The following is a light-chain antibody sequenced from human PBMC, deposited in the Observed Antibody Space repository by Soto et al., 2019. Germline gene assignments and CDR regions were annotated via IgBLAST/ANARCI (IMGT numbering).Light chain of an antibody. CDR2: DVN. CDR3: CSYAGTYTRV. CDR1: SGYVGTYSL. V-gene: IGLV2-23*02. Sequence: QSVLAQPASVSGSPGQSITISCTGASGYVGTYSLVSWYQQHPGKAPKLMIYDVNKRPSGVPYRFSGSKSGNTASLTISGLQAEDEADYYCCSYAGTYTRVFGTGTKVTVL. J-gene: IGLJ1*01.